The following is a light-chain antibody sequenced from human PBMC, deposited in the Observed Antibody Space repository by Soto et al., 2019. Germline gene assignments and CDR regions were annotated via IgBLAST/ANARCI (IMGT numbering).Light chain of an antibody. V-gene: IGKV3-20*01. CDR1: QSVSSSY. Sequence: EMVLTQSPGTLSLSPGERATLSCRASQSVSSSYLAWYQRKPGQAPRLLIYGASSRGTGIPDRFSGSGSGTDFTLTISRLEPEDYGVYYCQQYGSSHLTFGGGTKVDIK. CDR2: GAS. CDR3: QQYGSSHLT. J-gene: IGKJ4*01.